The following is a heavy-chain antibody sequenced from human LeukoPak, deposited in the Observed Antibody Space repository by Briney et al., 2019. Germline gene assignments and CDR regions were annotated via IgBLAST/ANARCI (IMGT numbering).Heavy chain of an antibody. V-gene: IGHV3-11*01. CDR2: ISSGGSTI. Sequence: GGSLRLSCAVSGFTFSDYYMGWIRQAPGKGLEWVSYISSGGSTISHADSVKGRFTISRDNAENSLYLQMNSLRAEDTAVYYCARRAAAGRCFDHWGQGTLVTVSS. CDR3: ARRAAAGRCFDH. J-gene: IGHJ4*02. CDR1: GFTFSDYY. D-gene: IGHD6-13*01.